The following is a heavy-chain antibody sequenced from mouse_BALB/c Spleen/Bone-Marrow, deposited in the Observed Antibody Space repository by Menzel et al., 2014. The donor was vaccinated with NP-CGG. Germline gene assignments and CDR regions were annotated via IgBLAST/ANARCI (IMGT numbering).Heavy chain of an antibody. D-gene: IGHD1-1*01. V-gene: IGHV1-80*01. Sequence: QVQLQQPGAELVRPGSSVKISCKSSGYSFSNYWMNWMKQRPRQGLEWIGQIYPGDGDTNYNGKFKGKATLTADKSSSTAYMQLSSLTSEDSAVYFCASRGDYSYAMDYWGQGTSVTVSS. CDR2: IYPGDGDT. CDR1: GYSFSNYW. J-gene: IGHJ4*01. CDR3: ASRGDYSYAMDY.